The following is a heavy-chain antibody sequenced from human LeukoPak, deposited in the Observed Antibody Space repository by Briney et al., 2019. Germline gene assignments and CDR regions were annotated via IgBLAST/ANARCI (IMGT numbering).Heavy chain of an antibody. J-gene: IGHJ4*02. D-gene: IGHD2-21*02. V-gene: IGHV3-21*01. CDR2: ISSSSSYI. Sequence: GGSLRLSCAASGFTFSSYSMNWVRQAPGKGLEWVSSISSSSSYIYYADSVKGRFTISRDKAKNSLYLQMNSLRAEDTAVYYCAHSGSDPRSYCGGDCYSDYWGQGTLVTVSS. CDR3: AHSGSDPRSYCGGDCYSDY. CDR1: GFTFSSYS.